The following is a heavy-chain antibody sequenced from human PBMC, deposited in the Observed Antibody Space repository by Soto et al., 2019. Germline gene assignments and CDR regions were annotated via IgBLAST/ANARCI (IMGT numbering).Heavy chain of an antibody. CDR1: GGSISSGGYY. CDR2: IYYSGST. J-gene: IGHJ5*02. CDR3: ARLTREASDWFDP. Sequence: PSETLSLTCTVSGGSISSGGYYWSWIRQHPGKGLEWIGYIYYSGSTYYNPSLKSRVTISVDTSKNQFSLKLSSVTAADTAVYYCARLTREASDWFDPWGQGTLVTVSS. D-gene: IGHD3-10*01. V-gene: IGHV4-31*03.